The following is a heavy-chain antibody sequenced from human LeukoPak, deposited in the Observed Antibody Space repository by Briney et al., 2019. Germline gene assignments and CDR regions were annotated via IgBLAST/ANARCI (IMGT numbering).Heavy chain of an antibody. Sequence: KPSETLSLTCAVYGGSFSGYYWSWIRQPPGKGLEWIGEINHSGSTNYSPSLKSRVTISVDTSKNQFSLKLSSVTAADTAVYYCARFSMVRGVIPPRWFDPWGQGTLVTVSS. J-gene: IGHJ5*02. CDR3: ARFSMVRGVIPPRWFDP. V-gene: IGHV4-34*01. CDR1: GGSFSGYY. D-gene: IGHD3-10*01. CDR2: INHSGST.